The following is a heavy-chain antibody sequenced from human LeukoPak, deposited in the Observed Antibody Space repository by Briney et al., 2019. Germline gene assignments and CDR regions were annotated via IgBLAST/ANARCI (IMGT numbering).Heavy chain of an antibody. V-gene: IGHV3-7*01. D-gene: IGHD7-27*01. CDR1: GFTLSDYW. CDR2: INLHGSVK. Sequence: GGSLRLSCAPSGFTLSDYWMNGVPQAPGKGLEWVVNINLHGSVKLHVDPVEGRFTISTANAKNSLLLQMTSLKVEETAVYYCAAWGLYNYCGEGTLVTVSS. J-gene: IGHJ4*02. CDR3: AAWGLYNY.